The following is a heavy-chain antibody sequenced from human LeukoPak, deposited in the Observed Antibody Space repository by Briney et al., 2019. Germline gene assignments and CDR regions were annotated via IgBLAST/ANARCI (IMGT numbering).Heavy chain of an antibody. CDR2: ISSGSSSR. Sequence: GSLRLSCAASGFTFNTFDMTWVRQAPGKGLEWVSYISSGSSSRYYADSVKGRFTISRDNAKNSLYLQMNSLRAEDTAVYYCALGDYGKPFDYWGQGTLVTVSS. J-gene: IGHJ4*02. V-gene: IGHV3-48*01. CDR3: ALGDYGKPFDY. CDR1: GFTFNTFD. D-gene: IGHD4-17*01.